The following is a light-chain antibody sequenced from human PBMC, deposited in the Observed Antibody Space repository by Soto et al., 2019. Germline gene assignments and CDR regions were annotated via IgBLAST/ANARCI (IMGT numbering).Light chain of an antibody. CDR1: QSVSSY. V-gene: IGKV3-11*01. J-gene: IGKJ5*01. Sequence: EIVLTQSPAALSLSPGERATLSCRASQSVSSYLAWYQQKPGQAPRLLIYDASNRATGIPARFSGSGSGTDFTLTINSLEPDDFAVYYCQQRDSWPITFGQGTRLEIK. CDR2: DAS. CDR3: QQRDSWPIT.